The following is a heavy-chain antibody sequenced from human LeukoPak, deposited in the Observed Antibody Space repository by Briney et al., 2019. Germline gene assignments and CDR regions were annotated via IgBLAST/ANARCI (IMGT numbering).Heavy chain of an antibody. CDR3: ARRRDDSGGYYKRQGFDS. Sequence: GGSLRLSCVASGFTFSRYWMSWVRQAPGKGLEWVANIKQDGSMKYYVDSVKGRFTISRDNAKNSLNLQMISLRAEDTAVYYCARRRDDSGGYYKRQGFDSWGQGTLVTVSS. V-gene: IGHV3-7*01. CDR2: IKQDGSMK. D-gene: IGHD3-22*01. J-gene: IGHJ4*02. CDR1: GFTFSRYW.